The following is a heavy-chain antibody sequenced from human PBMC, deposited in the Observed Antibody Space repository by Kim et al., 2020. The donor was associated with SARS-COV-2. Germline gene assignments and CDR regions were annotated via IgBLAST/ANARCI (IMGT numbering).Heavy chain of an antibody. CDR3: ARAVGGPIGAFDI. CDR1: GGSFSGFF. Sequence: SETLSLTCAVSGGSFSGFFWSWIRQTPGRGLEWIGEINRRGTTNYNPSLKSRVTMSVDTYKNQFSLNLNSLTAADTAVDFWARAVGGPIGAFDIWVQGALAPVAS. D-gene: IGHD6-19*01. J-gene: IGHJ3*02. V-gene: IGHV4-34*01. CDR2: INRRGTT.